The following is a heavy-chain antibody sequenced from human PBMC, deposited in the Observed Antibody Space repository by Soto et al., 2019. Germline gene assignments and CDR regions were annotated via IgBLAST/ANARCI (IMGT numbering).Heavy chain of an antibody. CDR3: ASEYFDWLPGTGYFDY. CDR2: IYYSGST. D-gene: IGHD3-9*01. J-gene: IGHJ4*02. V-gene: IGHV4-59*01. Sequence: SETLSLTCTVSGGSISSYYWSWIRQPPGKGLEWIGYIYYSGSTNYNPSLKSRVTISVDTSKNQFSLKLSSVTAADTAVYYCASEYFDWLPGTGYFDYWGQGTLVTVSS. CDR1: GGSISSYY.